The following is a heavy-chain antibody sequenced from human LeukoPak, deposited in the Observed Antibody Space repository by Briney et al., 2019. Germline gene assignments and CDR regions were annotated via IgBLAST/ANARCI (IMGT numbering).Heavy chain of an antibody. D-gene: IGHD5-12*01. CDR3: ARTGVDNWFDP. CDR1: GYTFTSYD. Sequence: ASVKVSCKASGYTFTSYDINWVRQATGQGLEWMGRINPNSGGTNYAQKFQGRVTMTRDTSISTAYMELSRLRSDDTAVYYCARTGVDNWFDPWGQGTLVTVSS. V-gene: IGHV1-2*06. J-gene: IGHJ5*02. CDR2: INPNSGGT.